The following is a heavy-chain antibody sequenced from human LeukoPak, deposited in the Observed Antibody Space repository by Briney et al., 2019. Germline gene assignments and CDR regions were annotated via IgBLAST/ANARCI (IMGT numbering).Heavy chain of an antibody. CDR1: GGSISSYY. J-gene: IGHJ3*02. D-gene: IGHD2-15*01. CDR2: IYYSGST. V-gene: IGHV4-59*01. CDR3: ARVAPQNAYCSGGSSYAFDI. Sequence: RTSETLSLTCTVSGGSISSYYWSWIRQPPGKGLEWIGYIYYSGSTNYNPSLKSRVTISVDTSKNQFSLKLSSVTAADTAVYYCARVAPQNAYCSGGSSYAFDIWGQGTMVTVSS.